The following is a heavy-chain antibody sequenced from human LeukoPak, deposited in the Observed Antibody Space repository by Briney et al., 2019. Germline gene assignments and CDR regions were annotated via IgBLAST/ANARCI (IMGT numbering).Heavy chain of an antibody. V-gene: IGHV3-9*01. J-gene: IGHJ4*02. Sequence: GGSLRLSCAASGFTFDDYAMHWVRQAPGKGLEWVSGISWNSGSIGYADSVKGRFTISRDNSKNTLYLQMNSLRAEDTAVYYCAKDPSGWGQGTLVTVSS. CDR2: ISWNSGSI. CDR3: AKDPSG. CDR1: GFTFDDYA.